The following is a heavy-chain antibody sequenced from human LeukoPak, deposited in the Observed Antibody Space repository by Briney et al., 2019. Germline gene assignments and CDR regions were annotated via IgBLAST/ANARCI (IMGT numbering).Heavy chain of an antibody. CDR1: GFTFSSYW. V-gene: IGHV3-7*01. J-gene: IGHJ3*02. CDR2: IKQDGSGK. Sequence: PGGSLRLSCAASGFTFSSYWMSWVRQAPGKGLEWVANIKQDGSGKFYVDSVKGRFAISRDNAKNSLYLQMRSLRVEDTAVYYCARDTNFYYDSSGYCEKGAFDIWGQGTTVTVSS. CDR3: ARDTNFYYDSSGYCEKGAFDI. D-gene: IGHD3-22*01.